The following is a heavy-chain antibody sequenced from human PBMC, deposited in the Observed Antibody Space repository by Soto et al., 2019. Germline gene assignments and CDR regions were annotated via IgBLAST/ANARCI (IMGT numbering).Heavy chain of an antibody. CDR2: IIPIFTTT. Sequence: QVHLVQSGAEVKKPESSVKVSCKAPGGTFSNHAINWVRQAPGQGLEWMGRIIPIFTTTNYAQKFQGRVTMTADESTITAYLELSSLKHDDTAVYYCAREVAADGTFREDVFDIWGQGTLVTVSS. CDR3: AREVAADGTFREDVFDI. J-gene: IGHJ3*02. D-gene: IGHD6-13*01. CDR1: GGTFSNHA. V-gene: IGHV1-69*12.